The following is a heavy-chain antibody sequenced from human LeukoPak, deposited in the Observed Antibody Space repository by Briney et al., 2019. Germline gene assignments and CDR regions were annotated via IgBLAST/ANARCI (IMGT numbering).Heavy chain of an antibody. CDR1: GFTFDDYA. CDR3: VRQGFGDLLYAFDM. Sequence: PGRSLRLSCAASGFTFDDYAMHWVRQAPGKGLEWVSGISWNSGSIGYADSVKGRFTISRDTSKNTLYLQMNSLRAEDTALCYCVRQGFGDLLYAFDMWGQGTMVTVSS. V-gene: IGHV3-9*01. D-gene: IGHD3-10*01. CDR2: ISWNSGSI. J-gene: IGHJ3*02.